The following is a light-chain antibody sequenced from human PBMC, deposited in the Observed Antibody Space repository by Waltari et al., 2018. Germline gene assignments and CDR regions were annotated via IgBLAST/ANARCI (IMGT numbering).Light chain of an antibody. CDR3: CSFAGSLYV. J-gene: IGLJ1*01. CDR2: EVS. Sequence: QSALTQPPSASGSPGTSVTISCTGSSRDVGAFTFVPWYQQRPGRAPKLMIYEVSKRPSGVPDRFSGSKTGNTASLTVSGLQAEDEGDYYCCSFAGSLYVFGTATKVTVL. CDR1: SRDVGAFTF. V-gene: IGLV2-8*01.